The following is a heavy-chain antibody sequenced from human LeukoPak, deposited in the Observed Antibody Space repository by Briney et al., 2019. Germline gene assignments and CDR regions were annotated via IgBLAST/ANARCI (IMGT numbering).Heavy chain of an antibody. J-gene: IGHJ5*02. CDR3: ARDRPHNWFDP. Sequence: GESLRLSCGASGFTFSDHWMHWVRQDPGKGLVWVSGIDTDGSTTRYADSVKGRFTISRDNAKNTLYLQMNTLRAEDTAVYYCARDRPHNWFDPWGQGTLVTVYS. CDR2: IDTDGSTT. V-gene: IGHV3-74*01. CDR1: GFTFSDHW.